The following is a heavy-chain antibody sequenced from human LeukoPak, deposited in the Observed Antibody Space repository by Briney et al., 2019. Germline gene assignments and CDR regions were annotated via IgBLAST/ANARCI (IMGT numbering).Heavy chain of an antibody. J-gene: IGHJ4*02. V-gene: IGHV4-39*07. D-gene: IGHD4-17*01. Sequence: SETLSLTCTVSGGSISSTSYYWGWIRQPPGKGLEWIGSIYYSGITYYNPSLKSRVTISVDTSNNQFSLNLNSVTAADTAVYYCAREPPVTRGFDYWGQGTLVTVSS. CDR1: GGSISSTSYY. CDR3: AREPPVTRGFDY. CDR2: IYYSGIT.